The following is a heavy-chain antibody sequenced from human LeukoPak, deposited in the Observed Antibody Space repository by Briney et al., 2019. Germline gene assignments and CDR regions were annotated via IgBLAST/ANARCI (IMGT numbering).Heavy chain of an antibody. Sequence: GGSLRLSCAASGFTFSSYGMSWVRQAPGKGLEWVSAISGSGGSTYYADSVKGRFTISRDNSKNTLYLQMNSLRAEDTAVYYCASDRYYYDSSGYYSHYWYFDLWGRGTLVTVSS. J-gene: IGHJ2*01. CDR2: ISGSGGST. CDR1: GFTFSSYG. D-gene: IGHD3-22*01. V-gene: IGHV3-23*01. CDR3: ASDRYYYDSSGYYSHYWYFDL.